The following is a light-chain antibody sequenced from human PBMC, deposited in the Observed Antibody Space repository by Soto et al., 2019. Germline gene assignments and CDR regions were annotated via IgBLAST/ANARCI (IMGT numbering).Light chain of an antibody. CDR3: GAWDGSLRLYV. Sequence: QSVLTQPPSVSAAPGQTVTISCSGSSSNIGNNYVSWYQQLPGAAPKLLIYDSNKRPSGIPERFSASKSGTSATLGITGLQTGDEADYYYGAWDGSLRLYVFGTGTKVTVL. CDR1: SSNIGNNY. V-gene: IGLV1-51*01. J-gene: IGLJ1*01. CDR2: DSN.